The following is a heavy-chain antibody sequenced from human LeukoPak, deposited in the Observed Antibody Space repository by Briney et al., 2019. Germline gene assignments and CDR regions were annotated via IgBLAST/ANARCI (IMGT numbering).Heavy chain of an antibody. CDR1: GFTFSSYG. Sequence: PGRSLRLSCAASGFTFSSYGMHWVRQAPGKGLEWVAVISYDGSNKYYADSVKGRFTISRDNSKNTLYLQMNSLRAEDTAVYYCAKDLDSFLLGYWGQGTLVTVSS. D-gene: IGHD3/OR15-3a*01. CDR2: ISYDGSNK. J-gene: IGHJ4*02. CDR3: AKDLDSFLLGY. V-gene: IGHV3-30*18.